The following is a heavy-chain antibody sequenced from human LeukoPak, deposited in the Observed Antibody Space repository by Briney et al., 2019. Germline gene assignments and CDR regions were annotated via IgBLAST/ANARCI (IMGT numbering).Heavy chain of an antibody. D-gene: IGHD3-3*01. CDR2: ISGSGGST. V-gene: IGHV3-23*01. Sequence: GGSLRLSCAASGFTFSSYAMSWVRQAPGKGLEWVSAISGSGGSTYYADSVKGRFTISRDDSKNTLYLQMNSLRAEDTAVYYCAKGTIFGVVTAPDYWGQGTLVTVSS. CDR1: GFTFSSYA. J-gene: IGHJ4*02. CDR3: AKGTIFGVVTAPDY.